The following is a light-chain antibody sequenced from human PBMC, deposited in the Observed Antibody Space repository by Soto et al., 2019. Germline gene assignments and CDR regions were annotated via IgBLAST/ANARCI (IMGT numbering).Light chain of an antibody. Sequence: QTVVTQEPSFSVSPGGTVTLTCGLNSGSVSTGHFPSWYQQTPGRAPRTLIYTTNTLSSGVPDRFSGSILGNKAALTITGAQADDERDYYCVLYMGNGISVFGGGTQLTVL. J-gene: IGLJ3*02. CDR3: VLYMGNGISV. CDR2: TTN. CDR1: SGSVSTGHF. V-gene: IGLV8-61*01.